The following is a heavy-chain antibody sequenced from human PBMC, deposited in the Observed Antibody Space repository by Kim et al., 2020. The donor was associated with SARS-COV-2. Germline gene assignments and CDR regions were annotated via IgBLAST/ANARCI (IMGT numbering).Heavy chain of an antibody. Sequence: GGSLRLSCAASGFTFSSYGMHWVRQAPGKGLEWVAVISYDGSNKYYADSVKGRFTISRDNSKNTLYLQMNSLRAEDTAVYYCAKDYYDFWSGYLRGWGQGTLVTVSS. CDR2: ISYDGSNK. CDR1: GFTFSSYG. J-gene: IGHJ4*02. CDR3: AKDYYDFWSGYLRG. D-gene: IGHD3-3*01. V-gene: IGHV3-30*18.